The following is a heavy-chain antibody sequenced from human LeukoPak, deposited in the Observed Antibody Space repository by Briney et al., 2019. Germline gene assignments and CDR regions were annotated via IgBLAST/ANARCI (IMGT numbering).Heavy chain of an antibody. V-gene: IGHV4-38-2*02. CDR3: ARSYCSGGSCDTDAFDI. J-gene: IGHJ3*02. D-gene: IGHD2-15*01. CDR2: IYHSGST. CDR1: GYSISSGYY. Sequence: SETLSLTCTVSGYSISSGYYWGWIRQPPGKGLEWIGSIYHSGSTYYNPSLKSRVTISVDTSKNQFSLKLSSVTAADTAVYYCARSYCSGGSCDTDAFDIWGQGTMVTVSS.